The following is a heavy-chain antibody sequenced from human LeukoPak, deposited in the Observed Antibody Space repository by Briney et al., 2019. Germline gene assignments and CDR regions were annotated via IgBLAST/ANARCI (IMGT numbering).Heavy chain of an antibody. CDR3: ASEPYGDYGNYFDY. V-gene: IGHV4-4*02. D-gene: IGHD4-17*01. J-gene: IGHJ4*02. CDR1: GGSISSSNW. CDR2: IYHSGST. Sequence: SGTLSLTCAVSGGSISSSNWWSWVRQPPGKGLEWIGEIYHSGSTNYNPSLKSRVTISVDKSKNQFSLKLSSVTAADTAVYYCASEPYGDYGNYFDYWGQGTLVTVSS.